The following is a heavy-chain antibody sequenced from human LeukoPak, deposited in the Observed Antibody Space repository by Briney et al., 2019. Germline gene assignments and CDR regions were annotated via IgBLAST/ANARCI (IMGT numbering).Heavy chain of an antibody. J-gene: IGHJ3*02. D-gene: IGHD1-20*01. V-gene: IGHV4-4*02. CDR1: GGSISSDYW. Sequence: SGTLSLTCAVSGGSISSDYWWSWVRQSPGKGLEYIGEIHYSGTTNYNPSLKSRVTISLDKSKNQFSLNLDSVTAADTAVYYCAREERLANWNDAGAFDIWGQGTMVTVSS. CDR2: IHYSGTT. CDR3: AREERLANWNDAGAFDI.